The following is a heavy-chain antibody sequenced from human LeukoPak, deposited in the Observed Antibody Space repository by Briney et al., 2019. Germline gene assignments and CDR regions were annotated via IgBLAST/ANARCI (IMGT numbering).Heavy chain of an antibody. J-gene: IGHJ5*02. V-gene: IGHV4-59*01. CDR3: ARDRYQNWFDP. D-gene: IGHD2-2*01. CDR1: GCAIRSYY. Sequence: SETLSLTCTVSGCAIRSYYWSWIRQPPGKGLEWIGYIYYNGGTTYNPSLKSRVTISIDTSKNQFSLNLSSVTAADTAVYYCARDRYQNWFDPWGQGTLVTVSS. CDR2: IYYNGGT.